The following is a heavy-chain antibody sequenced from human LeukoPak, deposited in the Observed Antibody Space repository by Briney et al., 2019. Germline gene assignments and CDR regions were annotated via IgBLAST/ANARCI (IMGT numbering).Heavy chain of an antibody. CDR2: IDTDGSTT. V-gene: IGHV3-74*01. CDR3: ARGGLEPTDY. D-gene: IGHD1-1*01. Sequence: GGSLRLSCAASGFTFSNYWMHWVRQAPGKGLVWASRIDTDGSTTSYADSVKGRFIISRDNAKNTLYLQMNSLRAEDTAVYYCARGGLEPTDYWGQGTLVTVSS. J-gene: IGHJ4*02. CDR1: GFTFSNYW.